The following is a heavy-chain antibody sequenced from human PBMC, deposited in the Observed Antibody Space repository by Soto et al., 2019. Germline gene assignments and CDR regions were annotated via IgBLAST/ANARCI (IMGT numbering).Heavy chain of an antibody. CDR2: ISYSAKT. CDR3: TRGAGAPWVRFDS. Sequence: SETLSLTCGVSGYSITSGFYWGWVRQSPGKGLEWIGTISYSAKTFYNPSLASRFSMAVDSSKNQFSLRLTPVTAADTALYYCTRGAGAPWVRFDSWGRGILVTVSS. J-gene: IGHJ4*02. D-gene: IGHD3-16*01. CDR1: GYSITSGFY. V-gene: IGHV4-38-2*01.